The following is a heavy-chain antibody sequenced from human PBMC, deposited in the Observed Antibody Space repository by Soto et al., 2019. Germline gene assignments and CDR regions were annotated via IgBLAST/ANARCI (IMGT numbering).Heavy chain of an antibody. CDR3: ARGYCSSTSCYDFDY. J-gene: IGHJ4*02. D-gene: IGHD2-2*01. V-gene: IGHV4-34*01. CDR1: GGSFSGYY. Sequence: QVQLQQWGAGLLKPSETLSLTCAVYGGSFSGYYWSWIRQPPGKGLEWIGEINHSGSTNYNPSLTRRVTISVDTSKNQFSLKLSSVTAADTAVYYCARGYCSSTSCYDFDYWGQGTLVTVSS. CDR2: INHSGST.